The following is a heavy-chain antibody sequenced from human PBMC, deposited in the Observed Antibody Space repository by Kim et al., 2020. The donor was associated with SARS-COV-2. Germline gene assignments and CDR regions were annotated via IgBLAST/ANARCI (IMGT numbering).Heavy chain of an antibody. J-gene: IGHJ4*02. Sequence: GGSLRLSCAASGFRFDDYAMHWVRQTPGKGLEWISVISGDGRSTVYADSVKGRFTISRDNSENSLYVQMNRLRTEDTAFYYCVKDIAAIQGYNYGFDDWGQGTLVTVSS. CDR3: VKDIAAIQGYNYGFDD. V-gene: IGHV3-43*02. D-gene: IGHD5-12*01. CDR2: ISGDGRST. CDR1: GFRFDDYA.